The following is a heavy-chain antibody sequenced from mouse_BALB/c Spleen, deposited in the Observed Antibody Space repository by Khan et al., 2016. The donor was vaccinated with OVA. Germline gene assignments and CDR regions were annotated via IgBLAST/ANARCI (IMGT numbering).Heavy chain of an antibody. CDR3: ATSYYYGYYFDY. D-gene: IGHD1-1*01. Sequence: VQLKESGGGLVQPGGSRKLSCAASGFTFSSYGMHWVRQAPEKGLEWVAYISGDSTTIYYADTVKGRFTISRDNPKNTLFLQMTSLMSEDTAMYYCATSYYYGYYFDYWGPGTTRTVSS. CDR2: ISGDSTTI. V-gene: IGHV5-17*02. J-gene: IGHJ2*01. CDR1: GFTFSSYG.